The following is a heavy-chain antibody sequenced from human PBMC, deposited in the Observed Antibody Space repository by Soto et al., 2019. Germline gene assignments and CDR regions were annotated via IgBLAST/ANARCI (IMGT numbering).Heavy chain of an antibody. V-gene: IGHV3-11*05. CDR3: AIARNGYNSIFDY. J-gene: IGHJ4*02. CDR1: GFTFSDYY. D-gene: IGHD5-12*01. CDR2: ISSTSRYT. Sequence: QVQLVESGGGLVKPGGSLRLSCEASGFTFSDYYMSWIRQAPGKGLEWVSYISSTSRYTNYADSVKGRFTISRDNAKNSLYLQMNSLRAEDTAVYYCAIARNGYNSIFDYWGQGTLVTVSS.